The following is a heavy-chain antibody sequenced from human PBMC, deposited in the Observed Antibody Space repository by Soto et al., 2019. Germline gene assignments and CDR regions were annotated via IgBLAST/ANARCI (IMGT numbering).Heavy chain of an antibody. CDR1: GFTFSSYG. CDR2: IWYDGSNK. J-gene: IGHJ4*02. Sequence: QVQLVESGGGVVQPGRSLRLSCAASGFTFSSYGMHWVRQAPGKGLEWVAVIWYDGSNKYYADSVKGRFTISRDNSKNTLYLQMNNLRAEDTAVYYCARARYYYGSGSYPIHTYFDYWGQGTLVTVSS. CDR3: ARARYYYGSGSYPIHTYFDY. D-gene: IGHD3-10*01. V-gene: IGHV3-33*01.